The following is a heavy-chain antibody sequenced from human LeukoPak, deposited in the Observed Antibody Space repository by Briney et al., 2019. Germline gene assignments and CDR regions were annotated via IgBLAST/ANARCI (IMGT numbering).Heavy chain of an antibody. V-gene: IGHV3-33*06. CDR3: AKDTGKYYYYMDV. CDR2: IWYDGINK. D-gene: IGHD1-14*01. J-gene: IGHJ6*03. CDR1: GFTFSSYG. Sequence: PGGSLRLSCAASGFTFSSYGMHWVRQAPGKGLEWVAVIWYDGINKYYADSVKGRFTISGDNSKNTLYLQMNSLRAEDTAVYYCAKDTGKYYYYMDVWGKGTTVTVSS.